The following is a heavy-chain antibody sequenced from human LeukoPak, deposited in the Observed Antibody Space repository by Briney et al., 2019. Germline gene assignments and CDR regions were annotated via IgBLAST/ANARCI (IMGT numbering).Heavy chain of an antibody. CDR1: GGSISSYY. V-gene: IGHV4-59*01. Sequence: SETLSLTCTVSGGSISSYYWSWIRQPPGKGLEWIGYIYYSGSTNYNPSLKSRVTISVDTSKNQFSLKLSSVTAADTAVYYCAGGSGWLIDYWGQGTPVTVSP. J-gene: IGHJ4*02. CDR2: IYYSGST. D-gene: IGHD6-19*01. CDR3: AGGSGWLIDY.